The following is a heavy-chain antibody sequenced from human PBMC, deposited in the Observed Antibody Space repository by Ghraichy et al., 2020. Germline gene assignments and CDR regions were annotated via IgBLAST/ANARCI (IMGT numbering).Heavy chain of an antibody. J-gene: IGHJ4*02. CDR3: ARVLPGTIDY. CDR1: GFTFSSYS. CDR2: ISSSSSYI. V-gene: IGHV3-21*01. Sequence: GESLNISCAASGFTFSSYSMNWVRQAPGKGLEWVSSISSSSSYIYYADSVKGRFTISRDNAKNSLYLQMNSLRAEDTAVYYCARVLPGTIDYWGQGTLVTVSS. D-gene: IGHD6-13*01.